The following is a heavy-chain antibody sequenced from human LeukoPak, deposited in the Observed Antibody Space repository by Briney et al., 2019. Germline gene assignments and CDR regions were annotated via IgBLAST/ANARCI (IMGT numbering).Heavy chain of an antibody. J-gene: IGHJ4*02. D-gene: IGHD2-2*01. CDR2: IYYSGST. Sequence: PSETLSLTCTVSGGSISSYHWSWIRQPPGKGLEWVGYIYYSGSTNYNPSLKSRVTISVDTSKNQFSLKLSSVTAADTAVYYCARVSAGLVPAADYWGQGTLVTVSS. CDR1: GGSISSYH. V-gene: IGHV4-59*01. CDR3: ARVSAGLVPAADY.